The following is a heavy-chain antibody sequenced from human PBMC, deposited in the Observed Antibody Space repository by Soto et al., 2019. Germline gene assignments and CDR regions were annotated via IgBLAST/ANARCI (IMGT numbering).Heavy chain of an antibody. CDR2: IYYSGST. V-gene: IGHV4-39*01. D-gene: IGHD5-12*01. J-gene: IGHJ3*02. CDR3: AISIVDIVAFDAFDI. CDR1: GGSISSSSYY. Sequence: SETLSLTCTVSGGSISSSSYYWGWIRQPPGKGLEWIGSIYYSGSTYYNPSLKSRVTISVDASKNQFSLKLSSVTAADTAVYYCAISIVDIVAFDAFDIWGQGTMVTVSS.